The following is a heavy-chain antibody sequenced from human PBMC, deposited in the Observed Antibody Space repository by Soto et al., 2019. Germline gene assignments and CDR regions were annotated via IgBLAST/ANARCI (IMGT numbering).Heavy chain of an antibody. CDR2: ISYDGSNK. CDR3: AKEGGMSGSYYISSSYYFDY. D-gene: IGHD1-26*01. Sequence: PGGFLRLSCAASGFTFDDYGMHWVRQAPGKGLELVAVISYDGSNKYYADSVKGRFTISRDNSKNTLYLQMNSLRAEDTAVYYCAKEGGMSGSYYISSSYYFDYWGQGTLVTVSS. V-gene: IGHV3-30*18. J-gene: IGHJ4*02. CDR1: GFTFDDYG.